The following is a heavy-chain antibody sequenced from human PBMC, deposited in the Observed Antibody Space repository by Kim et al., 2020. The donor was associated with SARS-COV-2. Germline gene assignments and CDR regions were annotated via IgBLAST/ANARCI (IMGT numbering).Heavy chain of an antibody. V-gene: IGHV6-1*01. CDR3: ARWKGGNSRDYYFDY. Sequence: VSVKSRITINPDTSKNQFSLQLNSVTPEDTAVYYCARWKGGNSRDYYFDYWGQGTLVTVSS. J-gene: IGHJ4*02. D-gene: IGHD2-21*02.